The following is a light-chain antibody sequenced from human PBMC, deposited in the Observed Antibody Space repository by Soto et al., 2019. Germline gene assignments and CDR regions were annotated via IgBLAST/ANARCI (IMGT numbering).Light chain of an antibody. CDR3: QQYGSSPRSIT. V-gene: IGKV3-15*01. Sequence: EILLTQSPATLPVSPGERATLSCRASQSVSSNLAWYQQKPGQAPRLLIYGASTRATGIPARFSGSGSGTEFTLTISSLQSEDFAVYYCQQYGSSPRSITFGQGTRLEIK. J-gene: IGKJ5*01. CDR2: GAS. CDR1: QSVSSN.